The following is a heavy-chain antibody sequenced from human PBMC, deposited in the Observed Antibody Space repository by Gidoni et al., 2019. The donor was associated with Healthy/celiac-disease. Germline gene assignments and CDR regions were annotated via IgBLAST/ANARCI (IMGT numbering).Heavy chain of an antibody. CDR2: IYYSGST. CDR3: ARDQGWPGRWFDP. J-gene: IGHJ5*02. D-gene: IGHD2-15*01. CDR1: GGSISSGGYY. V-gene: IGHV4-31*03. Sequence: QVQLQESGPGLVKPSPTLSLTCTVSGGSISSGGYYWSWIRQHPGKGLEWIGYIYYSGSTYYNPSLKSRVTILVDTSKNQFSLKLSSVTAADTAVYYCARDQGWPGRWFDPWGQGTLVTVSS.